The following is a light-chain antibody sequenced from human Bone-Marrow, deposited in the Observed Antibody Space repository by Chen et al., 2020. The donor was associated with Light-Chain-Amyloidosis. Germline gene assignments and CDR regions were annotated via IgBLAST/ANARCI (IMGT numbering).Light chain of an antibody. V-gene: IGKV2-28*01. CDR2: LGS. CDR1: QSLLHSNGYNY. J-gene: IGKJ1*01. CDR3: MQALQTPCA. Sequence: DIVMTQSPLSQPVTPGEPASISCRSSQSLLHSNGYNYLDWYLQKPGQSPQLLIYLGSNRASGVPDRFSGSGSGTDFTLKISRVEAEDVGVYYCMQALQTPCAFGQGTKVEIK.